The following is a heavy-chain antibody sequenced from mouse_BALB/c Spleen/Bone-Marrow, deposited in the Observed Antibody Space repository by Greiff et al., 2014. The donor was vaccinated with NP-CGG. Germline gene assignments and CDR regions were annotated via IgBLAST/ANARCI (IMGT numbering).Heavy chain of an antibody. Sequence: GAELVKPGASVKLSCKASGYTFTSYYMYWVKQRPGQGLEWIGEINPNNDGTNFNEKFKGKATLTVDKSSSTAYMQLSSLTSEDSAVYYCARAAYDPYAMDYWGQGTPVTVSS. V-gene: IGHV1S81*02. D-gene: IGHD2-3*01. J-gene: IGHJ4*01. CDR1: GYTFTSYY. CDR3: ARAAYDPYAMDY. CDR2: INPNNDGT.